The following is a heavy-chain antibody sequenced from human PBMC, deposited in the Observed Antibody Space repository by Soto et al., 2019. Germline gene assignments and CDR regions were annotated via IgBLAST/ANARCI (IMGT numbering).Heavy chain of an antibody. CDR2: FDPEDGET. CDR3: ATGEDYGDGRYYFDY. V-gene: IGHV1-24*01. Sequence: ASVKVSCKVSGYTLTDLSMHWVRQAPGKGLEWMGGFDPEDGETIYAQKFQGRVTMTEDTSTDTAYMELSSLRSEDTAVYYCATGEDYGDGRYYFDYWGQGTLVTVSS. CDR1: GYTLTDLS. D-gene: IGHD4-17*01. J-gene: IGHJ4*02.